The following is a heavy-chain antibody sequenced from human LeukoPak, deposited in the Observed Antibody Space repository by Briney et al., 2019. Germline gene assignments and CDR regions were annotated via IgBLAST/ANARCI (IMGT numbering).Heavy chain of an antibody. J-gene: IGHJ3*02. CDR3: ARDTNPSVDDAFDI. CDR2: INPNSGGT. CDR1: GYTFTGYY. Sequence: ASVKVSCKASGYTFTGYYMHWVRQAPGQGPEWMGWINPNSGGTNYAQKFQGRVTMTRDTSISTAHMDLSRLRSDDTAVYYCARDTNPSVDDAFDIWGQGTMVTVSS. V-gene: IGHV1-2*02. D-gene: IGHD6-6*01.